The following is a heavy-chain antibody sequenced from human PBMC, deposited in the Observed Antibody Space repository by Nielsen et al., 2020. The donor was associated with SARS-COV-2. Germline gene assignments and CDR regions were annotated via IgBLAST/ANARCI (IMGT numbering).Heavy chain of an antibody. CDR2: ISYDGSIK. J-gene: IGHJ4*02. D-gene: IGHD6-19*01. V-gene: IGHV3-30*18. Sequence: GGSLRLSFAASGFTFSSYGMPWVRQAPGKGLEWVAVISYDGSIKYYADSVKGRFTISRDNSKNTLYLQMNSLRAEDTAVYYCAKRGSSGWYGDYWGQGTLVTVSS. CDR3: AKRGSSGWYGDY. CDR1: GFTFSSYG.